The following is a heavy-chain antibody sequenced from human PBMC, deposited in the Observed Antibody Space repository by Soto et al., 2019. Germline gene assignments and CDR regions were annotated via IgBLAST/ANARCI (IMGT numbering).Heavy chain of an antibody. Sequence: QLVQSGAEVKKPGSSVKVSCKASGGTFSSYIISWVRQAPGQGLEWMGRIIPILGIANYVQKFQGRVTITADKSTSTAYMELSSLRSEDTAVYYCATPFGSSGNWGQGTLVTVSS. CDR1: GGTFSSYI. J-gene: IGHJ4*02. CDR3: ATPFGSSGN. V-gene: IGHV1-69*02. D-gene: IGHD3-10*01. CDR2: IIPILGIA.